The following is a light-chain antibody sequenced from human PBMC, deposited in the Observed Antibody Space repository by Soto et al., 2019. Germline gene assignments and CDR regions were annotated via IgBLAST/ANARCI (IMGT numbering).Light chain of an antibody. J-gene: IGLJ2*01. Sequence: QSALTQPASVSGSPGQSITISCTGTSSDIGAYNFVSWYQQHPGKAPKLMIYDVINRPSGVSNRFSASKSGNTASLTISGLQAEDEADYYCSSYTKSSTDVFGGGTKVTVL. CDR1: SSDIGAYNF. V-gene: IGLV2-14*03. CDR2: DVI. CDR3: SSYTKSSTDV.